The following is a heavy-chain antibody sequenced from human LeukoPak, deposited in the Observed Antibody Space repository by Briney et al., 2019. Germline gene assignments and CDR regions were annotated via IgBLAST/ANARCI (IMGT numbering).Heavy chain of an antibody. CDR2: ISGDGGST. Sequence: GGSLRLSCAASGFTFDDYAMHWVRQAPGKGLKWVSLISGDGGSTYYADSVKGRFTISRDNSKNSLYLQMNSLRTEDTALYYCAKLRTGAVASDAFDIWGQGTMVTVSS. D-gene: IGHD6-19*01. CDR1: GFTFDDYA. CDR3: AKLRTGAVASDAFDI. J-gene: IGHJ3*02. V-gene: IGHV3-43*02.